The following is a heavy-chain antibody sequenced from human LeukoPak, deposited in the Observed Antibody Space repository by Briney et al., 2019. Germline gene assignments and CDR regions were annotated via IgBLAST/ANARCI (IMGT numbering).Heavy chain of an antibody. CDR3: ASFTDY. CDR1: GFTFSNYE. V-gene: IGHV3-48*03. CDR2: ISRSDGTI. Sequence: PGGSLRLSCAASGFTFSNYEMNWVRQAPGKGLEWVSYISRSDGTIYYADSVKGRFTLSRDNAKNSLYLQMNSLRAEDTAVYYCASFTDYWGQGTLVTVSS. J-gene: IGHJ4*02.